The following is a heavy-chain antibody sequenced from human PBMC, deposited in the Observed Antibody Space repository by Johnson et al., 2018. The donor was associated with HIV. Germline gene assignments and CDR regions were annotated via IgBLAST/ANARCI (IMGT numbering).Heavy chain of an antibody. CDR1: GFTFSSYA. J-gene: IGHJ3*02. CDR3: ARERASSAFDI. V-gene: IGHV3-30-3*01. CDR2: ISYDGSNK. Sequence: QMLLVESGGGLIQPGGSLRLSCAASGFTFSSYAMHWVRQAPGKGLEWVAVISYDGSNKYYADSVKGRFTISRDNAKNSLYLQMNSLRAEDTAVYYCARERASSAFDIWGQGTMVTVSS.